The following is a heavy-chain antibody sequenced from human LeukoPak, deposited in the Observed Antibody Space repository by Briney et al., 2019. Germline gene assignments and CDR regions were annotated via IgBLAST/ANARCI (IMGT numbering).Heavy chain of an antibody. D-gene: IGHD3-22*01. CDR1: GFTFSNAW. Sequence: GGSLRLSCAASGFTFSNAWMSWVRQAPGKGLEWVGRIKSKTDGGTTDYAAPVKGRFTISRDDSKNTLYLQMNSLKTEDTAVYYCTTLGGYYYDSSGYYYVVDFDYWGQGTLVTVSS. J-gene: IGHJ4*02. CDR2: IKSKTDGGTT. V-gene: IGHV3-15*01. CDR3: TTLGGYYYDSSGYYYVVDFDY.